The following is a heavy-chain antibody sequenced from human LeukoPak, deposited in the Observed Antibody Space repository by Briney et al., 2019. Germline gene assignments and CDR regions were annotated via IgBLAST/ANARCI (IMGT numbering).Heavy chain of an antibody. CDR2: ISYDGSNK. Sequence: QPGRSLRLSCAASGFTFSSYGMHWVRQAPGKGLEWVAVISYDGSNKYYADSVKGRFTISRDNSKNTLYLQMNSLRAEGTAVYYCTSGIAAAGTIVHGYWGQGTLVTVSS. J-gene: IGHJ4*02. D-gene: IGHD6-13*01. CDR1: GFTFSSYG. V-gene: IGHV3-30*03. CDR3: TSGIAAAGTIVHGY.